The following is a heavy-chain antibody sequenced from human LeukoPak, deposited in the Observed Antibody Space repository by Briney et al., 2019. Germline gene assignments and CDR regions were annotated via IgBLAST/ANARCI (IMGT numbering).Heavy chain of an antibody. V-gene: IGHV4-38-2*02. CDR2: IYYSGST. CDR1: GYSISSGYY. Sequence: SETLSLTCTVSGYSISSGYYWGWIRQPPGKGLEWIGSIYYSGSTYYNPSLKSRVTISVDTSKNQFSLKLSSVTAADTAVYYCARQLDFWSGYFGYWGQGTLVTVSS. CDR3: ARQLDFWSGYFGY. J-gene: IGHJ4*02. D-gene: IGHD3-3*01.